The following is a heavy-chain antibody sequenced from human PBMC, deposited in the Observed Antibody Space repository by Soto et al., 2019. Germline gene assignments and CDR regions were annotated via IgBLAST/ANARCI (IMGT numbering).Heavy chain of an antibody. CDR1: GGTFSSYT. D-gene: IGHD6-13*01. V-gene: IGHV1-69*04. CDR2: IIPILGIA. J-gene: IGHJ5*02. CDR3: ARDRGIAAAGTWFDP. Sequence: SVKVSCKASGGTFSSYTISWVRQAPGQGLEWMGRIIPILGIANYAQKFQGRVTITADKSTSTAYMELSSLRSEDTAVYYCARDRGIAAAGTWFDPWGQGTLVTVSS.